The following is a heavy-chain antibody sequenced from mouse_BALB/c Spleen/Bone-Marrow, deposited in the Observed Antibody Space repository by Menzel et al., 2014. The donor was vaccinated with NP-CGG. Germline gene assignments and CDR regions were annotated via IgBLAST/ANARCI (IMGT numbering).Heavy chain of an antibody. J-gene: IGHJ4*01. CDR1: GYTFTRYW. D-gene: IGHD1-2*01. CDR3: ARRGTTAKDYAMDY. V-gene: IGHV1S126*01. Sequence: VQLQQSGAELVKPGASVKISCKASGYTFTRYWMSWVKQRPGQGLEWIGEIDPSDSYTNNNQKFKDKATLTVDKSSSTAYMQLSSLTSEDSAVYYCARRGTTAKDYAMDYWGQGTSVTVSS. CDR2: IDPSDSYT.